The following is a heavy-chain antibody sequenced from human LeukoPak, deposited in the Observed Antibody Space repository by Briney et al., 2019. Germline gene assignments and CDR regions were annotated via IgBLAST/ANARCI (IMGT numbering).Heavy chain of an antibody. J-gene: IGHJ4*02. CDR2: ISPGGGTT. CDR3: AKVRSGSANWALRIFDN. Sequence: GGSLRLSCAASGFTFSSYSMNWVRQSPARGLEWVASISPGGGTTYYADYVKDRFTISRDNSNNMLYVQMNSLRAEDTAVYYCAKVRSGSANWALRIFDNWGQGTLVTVSS. CDR1: GFTFSSYS. V-gene: IGHV3-23*01. D-gene: IGHD1-1*01.